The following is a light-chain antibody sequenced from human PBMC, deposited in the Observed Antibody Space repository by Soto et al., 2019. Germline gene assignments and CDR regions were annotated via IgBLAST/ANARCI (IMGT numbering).Light chain of an antibody. CDR2: GAS. V-gene: IGKV3-20*01. Sequence: EIVLTQSPGTLSLPPGERATLSCRASQSVSRNFLAWYQQKPGQAPRLLIHGASTRATGIPHRFGGSGSGTDFTLTISRLEPEDFAVFYFLQYDRSPYTLGQGTKLEIK. CDR1: QSVSRNF. CDR3: LQYDRSPYT. J-gene: IGKJ2*01.